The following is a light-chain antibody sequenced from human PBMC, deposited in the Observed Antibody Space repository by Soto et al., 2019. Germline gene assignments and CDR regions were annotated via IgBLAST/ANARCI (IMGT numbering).Light chain of an antibody. CDR1: QSVSSTS. CDR3: QQYNNWPPIT. Sequence: IVLTQSPGTLSLSPGEIATLFFSASQSVSSTSLAWYQQKPGQAPRLLIYGASSRATGIPDRFSGSGSGTEFTLTISSLQSEDFAVYYCQQYNNWPPITFGQGTRLEIK. V-gene: IGKV3-20*01. J-gene: IGKJ5*01. CDR2: GAS.